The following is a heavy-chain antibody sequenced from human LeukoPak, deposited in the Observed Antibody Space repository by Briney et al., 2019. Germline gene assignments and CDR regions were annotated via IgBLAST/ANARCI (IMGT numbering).Heavy chain of an antibody. Sequence: GGSLRLSCAASGFTVSSNYMSWVRQAPGKGLEWVANIKQDGSEKYYVDSVKGRFTISRDNAKNSLYLHMNSLRAEDTAVYYCARYRFVVGATDSFDIWGQGTMVTVSS. V-gene: IGHV3-7*01. CDR1: GFTVSSNY. CDR2: IKQDGSEK. D-gene: IGHD1-26*01. J-gene: IGHJ3*02. CDR3: ARYRFVVGATDSFDI.